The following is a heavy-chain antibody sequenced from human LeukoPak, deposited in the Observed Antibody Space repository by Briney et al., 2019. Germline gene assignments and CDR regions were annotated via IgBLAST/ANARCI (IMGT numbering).Heavy chain of an antibody. CDR3: AKDGRGSRSSWFDP. CDR2: VRYDGNRK. CDR1: GFTFSTYG. Sequence: PGGSLRLSCATSGFTFSTYGMHWVRQAPGKGLEWVAFVRYDGNRKYYADSVKGRFTISRDNSKITVYLQMNSLRGEDTAVYFCAKDGRGSRSSWFDPWGQGTLVIVSS. J-gene: IGHJ5*02. V-gene: IGHV3-30*02. D-gene: IGHD3-10*01.